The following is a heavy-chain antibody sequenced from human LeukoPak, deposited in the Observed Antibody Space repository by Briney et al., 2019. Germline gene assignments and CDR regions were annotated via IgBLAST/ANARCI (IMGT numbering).Heavy chain of an antibody. V-gene: IGHV4-39*07. J-gene: IGHJ4*02. Sequence: SETLSLTCTVSGGSISSRSYYWGWIRQPPGKGLEWIGSIYYSGSTYYNPSLKSRVTISVDRSKNQFSLKLSSVTAADTAVYYCARGEYSYGSYYFDYWSQGTLVTVSS. CDR3: ARGEYSYGSYYFDY. CDR1: GGSISSRSYY. D-gene: IGHD5-18*01. CDR2: IYYSGST.